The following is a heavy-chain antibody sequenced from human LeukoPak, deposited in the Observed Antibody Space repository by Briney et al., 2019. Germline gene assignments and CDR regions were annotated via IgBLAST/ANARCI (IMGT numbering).Heavy chain of an antibody. J-gene: IGHJ5*02. Sequence: SETLSLTCTVSGGSISSSSYYWGWIRQPPGKGLEWIGSIYYSGSTYYNPSLKSRVTISVDTSKNQFSLELSSVTAADTAVYYCARVMGYDSSGYPFDPWGQGTLVTVSS. D-gene: IGHD3-22*01. CDR1: GGSISSSSYY. CDR3: ARVMGYDSSGYPFDP. CDR2: IYYSGST. V-gene: IGHV4-39*07.